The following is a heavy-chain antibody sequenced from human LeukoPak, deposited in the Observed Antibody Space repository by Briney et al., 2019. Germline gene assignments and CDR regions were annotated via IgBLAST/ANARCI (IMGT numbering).Heavy chain of an antibody. V-gene: IGHV4-61*08. Sequence: SETLSLTCTVSGASVSRGGYYWNWIRQPPGKGLEWIGYIYYSGTTKYNPSLKSRGTISVDTSKNQFFLKLSSVTAADTAVYYCATDRVSSDSLDYWGQGILVTVSS. J-gene: IGHJ4*02. CDR1: GASVSRGGYY. CDR3: ATDRVSSDSLDY. D-gene: IGHD6-6*01. CDR2: IYYSGTT.